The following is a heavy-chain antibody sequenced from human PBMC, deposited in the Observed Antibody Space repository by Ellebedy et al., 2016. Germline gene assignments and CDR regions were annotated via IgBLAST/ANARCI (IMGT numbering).Heavy chain of an antibody. CDR2: IIPILGIA. Sequence: SVKVSCKASGGTFSSYAISWVRQAPGQGLEWMGGIIPILGIANYAQKFQGRVTITADKSTSTAHMELSSLRSEDTALYYCARGYGDYVPRFDYWGQGTLVTVSS. V-gene: IGHV1-69*10. J-gene: IGHJ4*02. CDR1: GGTFSSYA. D-gene: IGHD4-17*01. CDR3: ARGYGDYVPRFDY.